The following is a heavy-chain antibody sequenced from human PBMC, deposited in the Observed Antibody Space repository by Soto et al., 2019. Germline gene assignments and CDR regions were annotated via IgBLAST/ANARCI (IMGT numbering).Heavy chain of an antibody. CDR3: ARHTGYCSGGSCYANYYGMDV. Sequence: ASVKVSCKASGYIFTGYYMHWVRQAPGQGLEWMGWINPNSGATNYAQKFQGRVTMTRDTSITTAFMELSRLRSDDTAMYYCARHTGYCSGGSCYANYYGMDVWGQGTTVTVSS. CDR1: GYIFTGYY. V-gene: IGHV1-2*02. J-gene: IGHJ6*02. D-gene: IGHD2-15*01. CDR2: INPNSGAT.